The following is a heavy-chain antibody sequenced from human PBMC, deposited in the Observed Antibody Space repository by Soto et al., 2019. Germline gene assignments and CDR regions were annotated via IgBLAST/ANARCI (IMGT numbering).Heavy chain of an antibody. CDR1: GGSFSGYY. CDR2: INHSGST. D-gene: IGHD2-15*01. J-gene: IGHJ4*02. CDR3: ARGGYCSGGSCPSYIDY. Sequence: QVQLQQWGAGLLKPSETLSLTCAVYGGSFSGYYWSWIRQPPGKGLEWIGEINHSGSTNYNPSLKSRVTISVDTSKNQLSLKLSSVTAADTAVYYCARGGYCSGGSCPSYIDYWGQGTLVTVSS. V-gene: IGHV4-34*01.